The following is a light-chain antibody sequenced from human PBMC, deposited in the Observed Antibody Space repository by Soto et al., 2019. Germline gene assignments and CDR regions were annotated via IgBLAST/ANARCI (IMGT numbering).Light chain of an antibody. CDR1: QSVSNSY. CDR3: QQSGTSEII. Sequence: NVVTQTPCTLSLSRGERPTLSCRASQSVSNSYVAWYQQRSGQAPRLLIYDTSSRVTGIPDRFSGSGSGTDFTLTISRLEPEDFAVFYCQQSGTSEIIFGQGTRLEIK. V-gene: IGKV3-20*01. CDR2: DTS. J-gene: IGKJ5*01.